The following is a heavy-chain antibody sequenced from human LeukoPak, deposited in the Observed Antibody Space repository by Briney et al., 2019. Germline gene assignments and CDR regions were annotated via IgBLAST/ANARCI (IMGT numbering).Heavy chain of an antibody. D-gene: IGHD6-19*01. CDR1: GYTFTSYD. CDR2: MNPNSGNT. V-gene: IGHV1-8*01. Sequence: ASVKVSCKASGYTFTSYDINWVRQATGQGLEWMGWMNPNSGNTGYAQKFQGRVTMTRNTSISTAYMELSSLRSEDTAVYYCARGASWGSGWYIYYYYGMDVWGQGTTVTVSS. J-gene: IGHJ6*02. CDR3: ARGASWGSGWYIYYYYGMDV.